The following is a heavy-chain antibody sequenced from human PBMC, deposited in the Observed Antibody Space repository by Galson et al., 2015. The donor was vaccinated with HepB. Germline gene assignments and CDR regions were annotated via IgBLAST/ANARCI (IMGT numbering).Heavy chain of an antibody. J-gene: IGHJ4*02. CDR3: VTEKEYQLMGYYFDH. CDR2: INPNSGGT. V-gene: IGHV1-2*02. D-gene: IGHD6-6*01. Sequence: SVKVSCKASGYTFTGYYMHWVRQAPGQGLEWMGWINPNSGGTNYPLTFQGRVTVTRDTSISTVYMELSRLRSDDTAVYYCVTEKEYQLMGYYFDHWGQGTLVTVSS. CDR1: GYTFTGYY.